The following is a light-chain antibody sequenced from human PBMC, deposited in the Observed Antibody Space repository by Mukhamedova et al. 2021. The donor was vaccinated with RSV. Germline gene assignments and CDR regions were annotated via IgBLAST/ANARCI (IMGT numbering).Light chain of an antibody. J-gene: IGLJ1*01. Sequence: SITISCTGTSSDIGGYNYVSWYQQHPGKAPKLMIYDVSKRPSGVSNRFSGSKSGNTASLIISGLQAEDEADYYCSSYTSSITYV. CDR2: DVS. CDR1: SSDIGGYNY. CDR3: SSYTSSITYV. V-gene: IGLV2-14*04.